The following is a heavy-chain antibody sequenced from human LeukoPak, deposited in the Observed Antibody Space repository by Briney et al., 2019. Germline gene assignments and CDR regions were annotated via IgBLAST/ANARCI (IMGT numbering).Heavy chain of an antibody. CDR2: IIPILGIA. Sequence: ASVKVFCKASGGTFSSYTISWVRQAPGQGLEWMGRIIPILGIANYAQKFQGRVTITADKSTSTAYMELSSLRSEDTAVYYCASDSSSGYSYGIFDYWGQGTLVTVSS. CDR3: ASDSSSGYSYGIFDY. V-gene: IGHV1-69*02. J-gene: IGHJ4*02. CDR1: GGTFSSYT. D-gene: IGHD5-18*01.